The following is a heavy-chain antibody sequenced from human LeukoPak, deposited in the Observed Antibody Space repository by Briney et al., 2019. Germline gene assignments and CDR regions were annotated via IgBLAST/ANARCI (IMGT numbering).Heavy chain of an antibody. V-gene: IGHV3-30*03. CDR2: ISYDGSNK. CDR3: ASKPPTWAAAGIGGSYPFDY. CDR1: GFTFSRYG. J-gene: IGHJ4*02. Sequence: GGSLRLSCAASGFTFSRYGMHWVRQAPGKGLEWVAVISYDGSNKYYADSVKGRFTISRDNSKNTLYLQMNSLRAEDTAVYYCASKPPTWAAAGIGGSYPFDYWGQGTLVTVSS. D-gene: IGHD6-13*01.